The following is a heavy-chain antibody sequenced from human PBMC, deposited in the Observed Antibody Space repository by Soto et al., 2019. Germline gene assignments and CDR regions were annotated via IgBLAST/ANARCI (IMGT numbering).Heavy chain of an antibody. CDR2: IWIDGSNK. Sequence: QVQLVESGGGVVQPGRSLRLSCAASGFTFSSYGMHWVRQAPGKGLEWVADIWIDGSNKFYADSVKGRFTISRDNSKNTVSLQMNSLRDEDSAAYYCATTGPYWGQGTLVTVSS. V-gene: IGHV3-33*01. CDR1: GFTFSSYG. CDR3: ATTGPY. J-gene: IGHJ4*02.